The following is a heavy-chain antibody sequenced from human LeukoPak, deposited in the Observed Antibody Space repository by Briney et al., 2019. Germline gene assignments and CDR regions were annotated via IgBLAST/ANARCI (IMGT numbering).Heavy chain of an antibody. CDR1: GGSFSGYY. CDR3: AEGRSVLDI. D-gene: IGHD3-3*01. J-gene: IGHJ3*02. CDR2: INHSGST. Sequence: PSETLSLACAVYGGSFSGYYWSWIRQPPGKGLEWIGEINHSGSTNYNPSLKSRVTISVDTSKNQFSLKLSSVTAADTAVYYCAEGRSVLDIWGQGTTVTVS. V-gene: IGHV4-34*01.